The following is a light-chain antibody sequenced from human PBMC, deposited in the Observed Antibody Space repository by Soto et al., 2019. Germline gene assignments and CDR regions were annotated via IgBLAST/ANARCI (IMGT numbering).Light chain of an antibody. Sequence: EIVLTQSPGTLSLSPGERATLSCRASQSVTSNYLAWHQQKPGQAPRLLIYDASTRATGIPDRFSGSGSGTEFTLTISRLEPEDFAVYYCQQYGSSPFTFVPGTKVDIK. CDR1: QSVTSNY. J-gene: IGKJ3*01. CDR3: QQYGSSPFT. V-gene: IGKV3-20*01. CDR2: DAS.